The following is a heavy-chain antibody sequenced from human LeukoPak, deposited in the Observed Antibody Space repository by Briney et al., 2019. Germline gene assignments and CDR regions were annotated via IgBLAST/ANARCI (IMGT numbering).Heavy chain of an antibody. CDR3: ASSWLVGQFDY. D-gene: IGHD6-19*01. CDR1: GYSFTNYW. V-gene: IGHV5-51*01. CDR2: IYPGDSDT. J-gene: IGHJ4*02. Sequence: GESLRVSCKGSGYSFTNYWIGWVRQMPGKGLEWMGIIYPGDSDTRYSPSFQGQVTISADKSISTAYLQWSSLKASDTAMYFCASSWLVGQFDYWGQGTLVTVSS.